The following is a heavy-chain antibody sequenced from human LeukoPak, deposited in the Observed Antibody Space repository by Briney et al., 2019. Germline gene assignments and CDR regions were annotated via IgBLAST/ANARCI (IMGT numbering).Heavy chain of an antibody. CDR1: GYTFTSYG. CDR2: IIPIFGTA. D-gene: IGHD3-3*01. V-gene: IGHV1-69*13. CDR3: AITYDFWSGYYTSLDY. J-gene: IGHJ4*02. Sequence: ASVKVSCKASGYTFTSYGISWVRQAPGQGLEWMGGIIPIFGTANYAQKFQGRVTITADGSTSTAYMELSSLRSEDTTVYYCAITYDFWSGYYTSLDYWGQGTLVTVSS.